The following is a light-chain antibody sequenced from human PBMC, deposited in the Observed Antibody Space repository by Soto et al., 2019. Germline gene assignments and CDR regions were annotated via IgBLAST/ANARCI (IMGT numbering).Light chain of an antibody. CDR2: DAS. V-gene: IGKV3-11*01. J-gene: IGKJ2*01. Sequence: EIVLTQSPATLYLSPGERATLSCRASQSVSSYLAWYQQKPGQAPRLLIYDASNRATGIPARFSGSGSGTDFPLTISSLEPEDFAVYYCQQRSNWPPYTFGQGTKLEI. CDR3: QQRSNWPPYT. CDR1: QSVSSY.